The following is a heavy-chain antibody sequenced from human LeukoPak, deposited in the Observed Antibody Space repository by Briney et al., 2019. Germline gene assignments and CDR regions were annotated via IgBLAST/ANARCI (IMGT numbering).Heavy chain of an antibody. CDR1: GFTFSDYY. D-gene: IGHD5-18*01. J-gene: IGHJ6*02. Sequence: GGSLRLSCAASGFTFSDYYMSWIRQAPGKGLEWVSYISSSGSTIYYADSVKGRFTISRDNAKNSLYLQMNSLRAEDTAVYYCARDRPYGGGYSYGYPRNGMDVWGQGTTVTVSS. V-gene: IGHV3-11*01. CDR2: ISSSGSTI. CDR3: ARDRPYGGGYSYGYPRNGMDV.